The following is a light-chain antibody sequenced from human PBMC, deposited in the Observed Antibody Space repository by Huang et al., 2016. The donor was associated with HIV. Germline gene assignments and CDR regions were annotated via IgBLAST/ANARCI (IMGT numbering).Light chain of an antibody. V-gene: IGKV3-20*01. Sequence: EIVLTQSPRSLSLSPGEKATRHCRASQSVSHYYLAWYQQKPGQSPRLLIHAASTRASGSPGRFSGSGSGTAFTLTITRLEPEDSAVYFCHQYGTPPWTFGQGTRVEI. CDR1: QSVSHYY. CDR2: AAS. J-gene: IGKJ1*01. CDR3: HQYGTPPWT.